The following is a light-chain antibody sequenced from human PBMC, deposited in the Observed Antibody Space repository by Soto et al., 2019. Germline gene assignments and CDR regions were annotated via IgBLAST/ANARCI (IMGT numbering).Light chain of an antibody. CDR1: SSDHGGYNQ. V-gene: IGLV2-14*01. CDR3: SSYTRSSARV. Sequence: QSVLTQSASVSGSPGQSITISCTGTSSDHGGYNQFPRYQQRPGKGPKHLIYDASNRPSGISNRFSGSKSGNTASLTISGLQADDEADYFCSSYTRSSARVFGTGSKVTVL. J-gene: IGLJ1*01. CDR2: DAS.